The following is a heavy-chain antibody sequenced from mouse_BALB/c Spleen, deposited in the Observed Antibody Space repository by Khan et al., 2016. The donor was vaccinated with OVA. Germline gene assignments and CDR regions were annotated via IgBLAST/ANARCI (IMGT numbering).Heavy chain of an antibody. V-gene: IGHV3-2*02. D-gene: IGHD2-3*01. CDR1: GYSITSDYA. CDR3: ARDGSRYNDARAY. CDR2: ISNSGST. J-gene: IGHJ4*01. Sequence: EVELVESGPGLVKPSQSLSLTCTVTGYSITSDYAWNWIRQLPGNQLEWMGYISNSGSTNYNPSLKSRITITGDTSKNPFFLQLNCLTSEDTATYYCARDGSRYNDARAYWGQGTSVTVSS.